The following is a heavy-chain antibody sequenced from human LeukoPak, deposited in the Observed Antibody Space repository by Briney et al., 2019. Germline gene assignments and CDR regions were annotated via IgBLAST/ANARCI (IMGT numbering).Heavy chain of an antibody. Sequence: GGSLRLSCAASGFTFSSYSMNWVRQAPGKVLEWVSSISSSSSYIYYADSVKGRFTISRDNAKNSLYLQMNSLRAEDTAVYYCARDEEADYGDYGASFDYWGQGTLVTVTS. V-gene: IGHV3-21*01. D-gene: IGHD4-17*01. CDR3: ARDEEADYGDYGASFDY. J-gene: IGHJ4*02. CDR1: GFTFSSYS. CDR2: ISSSSSYI.